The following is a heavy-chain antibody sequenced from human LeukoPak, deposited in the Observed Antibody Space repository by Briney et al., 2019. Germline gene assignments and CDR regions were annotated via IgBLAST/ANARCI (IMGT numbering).Heavy chain of an antibody. Sequence: GGSLRHSCAASGFTFSSYSMNWVRQAPGKGLEWVSSISSSSSYIYYTDSVKGRFTISRDNAKNSLYLQMNSLRAEDTAVYYCERDTSHGDYHFGYWGQGTLVTVSS. J-gene: IGHJ4*02. V-gene: IGHV3-21*01. CDR2: ISSSSSYI. D-gene: IGHD4-17*01. CDR1: GFTFSSYS. CDR3: ERDTSHGDYHFGY.